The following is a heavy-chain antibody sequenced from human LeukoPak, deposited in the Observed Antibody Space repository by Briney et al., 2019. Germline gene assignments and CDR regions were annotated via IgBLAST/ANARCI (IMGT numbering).Heavy chain of an antibody. CDR3: AKSSMVRGVIPPPLYFDY. D-gene: IGHD3-10*01. V-gene: IGHV3-23*01. CDR2: ISGSGGST. J-gene: IGHJ4*02. CDR1: GFTFSNAW. Sequence: TGGSLRLSCAASGFTFSNAWMSWVRQAPGKGLEWVSAISGSGGSTYYADSVEGRFTISRDNSKNTLYLQMNSLRAEDTAVYYCAKSSMVRGVIPPPLYFDYWGQGTLVTVSS.